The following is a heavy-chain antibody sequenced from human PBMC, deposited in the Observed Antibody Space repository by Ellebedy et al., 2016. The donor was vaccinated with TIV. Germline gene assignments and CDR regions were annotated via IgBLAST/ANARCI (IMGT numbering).Heavy chain of an antibody. J-gene: IGHJ4*02. CDR2: IYYSGST. CDR3: ARAISGGSGSYRLFDY. CDR1: GGSISSGGYY. D-gene: IGHD3-10*01. Sequence: SETLSLTXTVSGGSISSGGYYWSWIRQHPGKGLEWIGYIYYSGSTYYNPSLKSRVTISVDTSKNQFSLKLSSVTAADTAVYYCARAISGGSGSYRLFDYWGQGTLVTVSS. V-gene: IGHV4-31*03.